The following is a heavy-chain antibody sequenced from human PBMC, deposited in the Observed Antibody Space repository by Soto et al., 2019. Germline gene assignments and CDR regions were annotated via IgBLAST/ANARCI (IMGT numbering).Heavy chain of an antibody. CDR3: ARGSLGYCSGGSCYLGY. Sequence: EVQLVESGGGLIQPGGSLRLSCAASGFTVSSNYMSWVRQAPGKGLEWVSVIYSGGSTYYADSVKGRFTISRDNSKNTLYLQMNSLRAEDTAVYYCARGSLGYCSGGSCYLGYWGQGTLVTVSS. J-gene: IGHJ4*02. CDR1: GFTVSSNY. V-gene: IGHV3-53*01. D-gene: IGHD2-15*01. CDR2: IYSGGST.